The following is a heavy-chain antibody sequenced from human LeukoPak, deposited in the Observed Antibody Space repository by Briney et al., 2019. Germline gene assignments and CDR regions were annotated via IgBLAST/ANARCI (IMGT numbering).Heavy chain of an antibody. Sequence: GGSLRLSCAASGFPFSNAWMSWVRQAPGKGLEWVGRIKSKADGGTTDYAAPVKGRFTISRDDSKNTLYLQMNSLKTEDTAVYYCTTKYSGSYGAVDYWGQGTLVTVSS. D-gene: IGHD1-26*01. J-gene: IGHJ4*02. CDR2: IKSKADGGTT. V-gene: IGHV3-15*01. CDR3: TTKYSGSYGAVDY. CDR1: GFPFSNAW.